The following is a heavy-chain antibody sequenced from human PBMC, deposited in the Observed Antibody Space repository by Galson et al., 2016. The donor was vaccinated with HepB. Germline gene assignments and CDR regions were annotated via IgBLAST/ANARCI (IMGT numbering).Heavy chain of an antibody. V-gene: IGHV3-9*01. D-gene: IGHD1-26*01. CDR1: GFIFNDYA. J-gene: IGHJ4*02. CDR2: ITWDSRAV. Sequence: SVRLSCAVSGFIFNDYAMHWVRQAPGKGLEWVSGITWDSRAVDYADSVKGRFTISRDNAKNSMYLQMNSLRTEDTALYYCAKDMISSGAYYGFDSWGQGTQVTVSS. CDR3: AKDMISSGAYYGFDS.